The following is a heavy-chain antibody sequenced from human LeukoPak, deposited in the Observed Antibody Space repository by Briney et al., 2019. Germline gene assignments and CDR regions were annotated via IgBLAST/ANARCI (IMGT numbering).Heavy chain of an antibody. J-gene: IGHJ4*02. D-gene: IGHD3-16*01. V-gene: IGHV4-4*02. Sequence: SGTLSLTCAVSGGSISSGDWWNWVRQPPGKGLEWIGEIYHSGSTKYNPSLESLVTISVDKSKNQFSLKLTSVTAADTALYFCARVPTHFWAEDLYFDYWGQGILVTVSS. CDR2: IYHSGST. CDR1: GGSISSGDW. CDR3: ARVPTHFWAEDLYFDY.